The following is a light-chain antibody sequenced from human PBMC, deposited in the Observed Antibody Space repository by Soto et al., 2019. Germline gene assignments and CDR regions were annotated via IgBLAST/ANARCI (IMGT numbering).Light chain of an antibody. J-gene: IGKJ2*01. CDR3: QQYGSSPPYT. V-gene: IGKV3-20*01. CDR1: QSVSSSY. Sequence: EIVLTQSPGTLSLSPGERATLSCRASQSVSSSYLAWYQQKPGQAPRLLNYGASSRATGIPDRFSGSGSGTDFPLTISRLEPEDFAVYYCQQYGSSPPYTFGQGTKLEIK. CDR2: GAS.